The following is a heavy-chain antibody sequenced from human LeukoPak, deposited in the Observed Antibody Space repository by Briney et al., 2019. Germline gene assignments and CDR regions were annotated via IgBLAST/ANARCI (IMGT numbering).Heavy chain of an antibody. CDR1: GGSINSYY. J-gene: IGHJ4*02. D-gene: IGHD3-16*02. CDR3: ARSYDHVWGSYRAFDY. Sequence: PSETLSLTCTVSGGSINSYYWSWVRQPAGMGLEWIGRIYTTGSTNYNPSLKSRVTMSVDTSKNQFSLKLSSVTAADTAMYYCARSYDHVWGSYRAFDYWGQGTLVTVSS. CDR2: IYTTGST. V-gene: IGHV4-4*07.